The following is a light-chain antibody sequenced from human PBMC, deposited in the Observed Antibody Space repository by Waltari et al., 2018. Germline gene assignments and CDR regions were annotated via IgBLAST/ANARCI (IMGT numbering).Light chain of an antibody. V-gene: IGLV3-19*01. CDR1: SLRTYY. CDR2: GKN. Sequence: SSELTQDPAVSVALGQTVRITCQGDSLRTYYVSWFHQKPGQDPALVIYGKNNRPSGIPDRCSASSSGSTASLTIIGTQAEDEADYYCHSRDSSGDVLIGGGTKLTVV. CDR3: HSRDSSGDVL. J-gene: IGLJ2*01.